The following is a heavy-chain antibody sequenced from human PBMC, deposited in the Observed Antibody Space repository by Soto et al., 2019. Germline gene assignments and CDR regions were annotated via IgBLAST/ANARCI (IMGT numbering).Heavy chain of an antibody. CDR3: ARVQSPRWRGGFYP. J-gene: IGHJ5*02. CDR1: GYTFTSYG. D-gene: IGHD3-10*01. CDR2: ISAYNGNT. Sequence: QVQLVQSGAEVKKPGASVKVSCKASGYTFTSYGISWVRQAPGQGLEWMGWISAYNGNTNYAQKLQGRVTTTTHTPTSTAYIELRILRSDDTAMYYFARVQSPRWRGGFYPWDQVTLVTVSS. V-gene: IGHV1-18*01.